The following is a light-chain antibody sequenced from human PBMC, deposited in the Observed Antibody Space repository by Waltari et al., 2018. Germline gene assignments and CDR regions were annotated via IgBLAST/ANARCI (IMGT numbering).Light chain of an antibody. CDR2: DAS. J-gene: IGKJ2*01. Sequence: DIVLTQSPATLSLSPGERVTLSCRANQSISTYLAWYQQKPGQAPRLLIYDASKMATGTPARFSGSGSGTDFTLTISSLEPEDFAVYYCQQRTNWPPRYTFGQGTKLEIK. CDR3: QQRTNWPPRYT. CDR1: QSISTY. V-gene: IGKV3-11*01.